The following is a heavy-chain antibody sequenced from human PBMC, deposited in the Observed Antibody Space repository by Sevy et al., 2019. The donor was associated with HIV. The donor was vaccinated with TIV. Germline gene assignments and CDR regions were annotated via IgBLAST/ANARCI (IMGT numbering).Heavy chain of an antibody. Sequence: GSLRLSCAASGFTFSSYTMNWVRQAPGKGLEWVSYISSSSSTIYYADSVKGRFTISRDNAKNSLYLRMNSLRDEDTAVYFCARRFNIVGATHFDYWGQGTLVTVSS. CDR3: ARRFNIVGATHFDY. J-gene: IGHJ4*02. CDR2: ISSSSSTI. CDR1: GFTFSSYT. V-gene: IGHV3-48*02. D-gene: IGHD1-26*01.